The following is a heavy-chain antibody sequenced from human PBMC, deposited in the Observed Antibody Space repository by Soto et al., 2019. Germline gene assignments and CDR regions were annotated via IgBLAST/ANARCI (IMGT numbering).Heavy chain of an antibody. Sequence: SETLSLTCTVSGGSIISCGYYWSWIRQHPGKGLEWIGYIYYSGSTYYNPSLKSRVTISVDTSKNQFSLKLSSVTAADTAVYYCARVGLRFLEGIDPWGQGTLVTVSS. CDR2: IYYSGST. CDR1: GGSIISCGYY. D-gene: IGHD3-3*01. J-gene: IGHJ5*02. V-gene: IGHV4-31*03. CDR3: ARVGLRFLEGIDP.